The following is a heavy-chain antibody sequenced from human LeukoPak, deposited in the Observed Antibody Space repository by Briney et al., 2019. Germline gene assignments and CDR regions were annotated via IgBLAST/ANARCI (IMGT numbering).Heavy chain of an antibody. J-gene: IGHJ4*02. CDR2: IYTSGST. Sequence: PSETLSLTCTVSGGSISSGSYYWSWIRQPAGKGLEWIGRIYTSGSTNYNPSLKSRVTISVDTSKNQFSLKLSSVTAADTAVYYCARATYSGSYSPFDYWGQGALVTVSS. V-gene: IGHV4-61*02. CDR3: ARATYSGSYSPFDY. CDR1: GGSISSGSYY. D-gene: IGHD1-26*01.